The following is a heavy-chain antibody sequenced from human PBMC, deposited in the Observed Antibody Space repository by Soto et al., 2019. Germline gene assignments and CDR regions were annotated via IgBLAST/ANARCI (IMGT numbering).Heavy chain of an antibody. CDR3: ASGDIRYFGGCLSHYYYGMDV. D-gene: IGHD3-9*01. J-gene: IGHJ6*02. Sequence: SETLSLTCAVYGGSFSGYYWSWIRTPQGKGLEGIGEINHSGSTKYNPSLTSRVTLXVATSKNQFSLKPSYVPSADAAVYYGASGDIRYFGGCLSHYYYGMDVAAQGTTVTVSS. CDR1: GGSFSGYY. V-gene: IGHV4-34*01. CDR2: INHSGST.